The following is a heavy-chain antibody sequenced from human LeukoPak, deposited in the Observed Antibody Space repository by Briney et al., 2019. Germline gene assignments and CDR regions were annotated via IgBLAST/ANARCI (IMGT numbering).Heavy chain of an antibody. CDR2: LSFDGTTK. Sequence: PGGSLRLSCAASGFTFSSFGMHWVRQAPGKGLEWVAVLSFDGTTKYYTDSVKGRFTISRDTSKNTLYLQMNSLRAEDTAIYYCVRHDWFDPWGQGTLVTVSS. V-gene: IGHV3-30*03. CDR1: GFTFSSFG. CDR3: VRHDWFDP. J-gene: IGHJ5*02.